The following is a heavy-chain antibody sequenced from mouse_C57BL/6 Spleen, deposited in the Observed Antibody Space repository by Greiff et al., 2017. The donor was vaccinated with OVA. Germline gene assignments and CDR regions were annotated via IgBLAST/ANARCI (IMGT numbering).Heavy chain of an antibody. J-gene: IGHJ2*01. CDR2: IDPENGDT. CDR1: GFNIKDDY. D-gene: IGHD3-3*01. Sequence: VQLQQSGAELVRPGASVKLSCTASGFNIKDDYMHWVKQRPEQGLEWIGWIDPENGDTEYASKFQGKATITADTSSNTAYLQLSSLTSEDTAVYYWTTGGRWDLDYWGQGTTLTVSS. V-gene: IGHV14-4*01. CDR3: TTGGRWDLDY.